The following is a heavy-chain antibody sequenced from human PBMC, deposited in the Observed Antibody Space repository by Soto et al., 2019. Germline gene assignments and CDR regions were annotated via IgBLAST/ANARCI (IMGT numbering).Heavy chain of an antibody. CDR1: GFTFDDYA. Sequence: EVQLVESGGGLVQPGRSLRLSCAASGFTFDDYAMHWVRQAPGKGLEWVSGISWNSGSIGYADSVKGRFTISRDNAMSSLYLQMNSLRAEDTALYYCAKDLSMIVVADAFDIWGQGTMVTVSS. CDR2: ISWNSGSI. CDR3: AKDLSMIVVADAFDI. V-gene: IGHV3-9*01. J-gene: IGHJ3*02. D-gene: IGHD3-22*01.